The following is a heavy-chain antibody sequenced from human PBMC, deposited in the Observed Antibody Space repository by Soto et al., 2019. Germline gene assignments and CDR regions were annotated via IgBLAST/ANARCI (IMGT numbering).Heavy chain of an antibody. J-gene: IGHJ6*02. Sequence: SETLSLTCTVSGGSTSSYYWSWIRQPAEKGLEWIGRIYTSGSTNYNPSLKSRVTMSVDTSKNQFSLKLSSVTAADTAVYYCARGDIAAAGTGFIDYYYGMDVWGQGTTVTVS. CDR1: GGSTSSYY. D-gene: IGHD6-13*01. CDR3: ARGDIAAAGTGFIDYYYGMDV. CDR2: IYTSGST. V-gene: IGHV4-4*07.